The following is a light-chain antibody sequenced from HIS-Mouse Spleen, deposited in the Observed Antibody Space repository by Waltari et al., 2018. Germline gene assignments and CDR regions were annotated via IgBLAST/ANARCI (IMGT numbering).Light chain of an antibody. Sequence: QSVLTQPPSASGTPGQRVTISCSGSSSNIGSNYVYWYQQLPGTAPKLLIYRNNQRRAGGPDRFSGSKSGTSASLAISGLRSEDEADYYCAAWDDSLSGVVFGGGTKLTVL. CDR3: AAWDDSLSGVV. V-gene: IGLV1-47*01. CDR1: SSNIGSNY. CDR2: RNN. J-gene: IGLJ2*01.